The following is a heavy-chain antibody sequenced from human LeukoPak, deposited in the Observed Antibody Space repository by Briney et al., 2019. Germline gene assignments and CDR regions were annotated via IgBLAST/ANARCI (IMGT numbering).Heavy chain of an antibody. Sequence: SETLSLTCTVSGGSVSSGSSYWSWIRQPPGKGLEWIGYIYYSGSTNYNPSLKSRVTISVDTSKNQFSLKLSSVTAADTAVYYSARDHLSGIAVAGDYWGQGTLVTVSS. CDR1: GGSVSSGSSY. V-gene: IGHV4-61*01. D-gene: IGHD6-19*01. CDR3: ARDHLSGIAVAGDY. J-gene: IGHJ4*02. CDR2: IYYSGST.